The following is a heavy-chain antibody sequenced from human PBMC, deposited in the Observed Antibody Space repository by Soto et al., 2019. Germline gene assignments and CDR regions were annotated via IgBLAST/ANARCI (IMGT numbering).Heavy chain of an antibody. V-gene: IGHV3-30*18. J-gene: IGHJ4*02. Sequence: PGCSPKLACASCRFSLKIYVMPGARQAPGKGLEWVAVISYDGSNKYYADSVKGRFTISRDNSKNTLYLQMNSLRAEDTAVYYCAKATLKGGAAAAGNYWGQGTLVTVSS. D-gene: IGHD6-13*01. CDR2: ISYDGSNK. CDR1: RFSLKIYV. CDR3: AKATLKGGAAAAGNY.